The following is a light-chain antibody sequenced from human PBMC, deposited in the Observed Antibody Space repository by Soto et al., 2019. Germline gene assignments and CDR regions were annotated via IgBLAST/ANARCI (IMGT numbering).Light chain of an antibody. CDR1: QTVSRSY. Sequence: EIVLTQSPGTLSLSPGERATLSCRASQTVSRSYLAWYQQKPGQAPRLLIYGASSRATDIPDRFSGSGSETDFTLTISRLEPEDFAVYYCQQYGGSPWTFGQGTKVEIK. V-gene: IGKV3-20*01. CDR3: QQYGGSPWT. J-gene: IGKJ1*01. CDR2: GAS.